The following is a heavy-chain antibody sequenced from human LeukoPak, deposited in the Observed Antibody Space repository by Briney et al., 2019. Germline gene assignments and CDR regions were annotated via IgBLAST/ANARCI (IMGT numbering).Heavy chain of an antibody. CDR3: TTVTRLRWSHADDY. V-gene: IGHV3-15*01. Sequence: GGSLRLSCAASGFTFSNAWMSWVRQAQGTGLEWVGRIKSKTDGGTTDYAAPVKGRFTISRDDSKNTLYLQMNSLKTEDTAVYYCTTVTRLRWSHADDYWGQGTLVTVSS. CDR1: GFTFSNAW. J-gene: IGHJ4*02. D-gene: IGHD4-23*01. CDR2: IKSKTDGGTT.